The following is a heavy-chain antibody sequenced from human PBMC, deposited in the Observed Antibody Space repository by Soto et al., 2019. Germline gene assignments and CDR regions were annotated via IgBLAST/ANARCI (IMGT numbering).Heavy chain of an antibody. Sequence: PGGSLRLSCVASGFTFTTYWMSWVRQAPGKGLEWVANIRQDGGAQYYVDSVKGRFTTSRDNAKNSVYLQMESLRVEDTAVYYCVRGGHGSGSYLGSYWGQGILVTVSP. CDR1: GFTFTTYW. CDR2: IRQDGGAQ. J-gene: IGHJ4*02. D-gene: IGHD3-10*01. CDR3: VRGGHGSGSYLGSY. V-gene: IGHV3-7*03.